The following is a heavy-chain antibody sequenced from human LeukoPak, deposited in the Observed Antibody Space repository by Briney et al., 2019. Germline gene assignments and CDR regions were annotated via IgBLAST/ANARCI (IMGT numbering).Heavy chain of an antibody. CDR3: ARRTISQKVNYYYGMDV. D-gene: IGHD3-9*01. CDR1: GYSFTDYW. CDR2: IYPGDSDT. V-gene: IGHV5-51*01. Sequence: GASLKISCKGSGYSFTDYWIGWVRPMPGKGLEWVAIIYPGDSDTRYSPSFQGQVTISADKSISTAYLQWSSLKASDTAMYYCARRTISQKVNYYYGMDVWGQGTTVTVSS. J-gene: IGHJ6*02.